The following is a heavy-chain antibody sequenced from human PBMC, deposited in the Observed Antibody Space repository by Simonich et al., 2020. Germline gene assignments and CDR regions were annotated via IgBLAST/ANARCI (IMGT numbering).Heavy chain of an antibody. V-gene: IGHV3-7*01. CDR3: ARDGLGTAYYYYIDV. CDR1: GFTFSSYW. D-gene: IGHD7-27*01. CDR2: IKQDGSEK. Sequence: EVQLVEYGGGLVQPGGSLRLSCAASGFTFSSYWMSWVRQAPGKGLEWVANIKQDGSEKYYVDSVKGRFTISRDNAKNSLYRQMNSLRAEDTAVYYCARDGLGTAYYYYIDVWGKGTTVTVSS. J-gene: IGHJ6*03.